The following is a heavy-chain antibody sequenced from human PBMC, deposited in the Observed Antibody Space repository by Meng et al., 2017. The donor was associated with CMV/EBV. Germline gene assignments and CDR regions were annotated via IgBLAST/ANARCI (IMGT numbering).Heavy chain of an antibody. J-gene: IGHJ4*02. CDR1: GFTFSSSA. V-gene: IGHV3-30*02. CDR2: IAHDGSAK. CDR3: AKDLYYSFDY. D-gene: IGHD2-8*01. Sequence: GEVGGGVVQPGGSLRLSCAASGFTFSSSAMHWVRQPPGKGLEWVSFIAHDGSAKTYTDSVKGRFTISRDDSENTVYLEMNSLRVEDTAVYYCAKDLYYSFDYWGQGTLVTVSS.